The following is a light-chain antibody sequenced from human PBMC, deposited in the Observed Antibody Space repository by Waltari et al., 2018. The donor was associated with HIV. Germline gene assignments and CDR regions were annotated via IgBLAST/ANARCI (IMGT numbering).Light chain of an antibody. CDR2: GAS. J-gene: IGKJ4*01. V-gene: IGKV1D-16*01. CDR3: QQYSTYPLT. CDR1: QGVSSW. Sequence: DIQMTQSPSSLSASVGDRVTITRRASQGVSSWLAWYQQKPDKADRPLISGASTLQSGVPSRFSGSGSGTDFTLTISSLQPEDFATYYCQQYSTYPLTFGGGTKVEI.